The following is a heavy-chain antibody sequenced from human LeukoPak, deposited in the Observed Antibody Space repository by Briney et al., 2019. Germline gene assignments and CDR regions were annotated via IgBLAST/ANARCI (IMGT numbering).Heavy chain of an antibody. V-gene: IGHV3-66*01. D-gene: IGHD3-22*01. CDR3: ARDQRGLLLSDAFDI. Sequence: AGGSLRLSCAASGFTFSSYAMSWVRQAPGKGLEWVSVIYSGGSTYYADSVKGRFTISRDNSKNTLYLQIDSLRAEDTAVYYCARDQRGLLLSDAFDIWGQGTMVTVSS. CDR2: IYSGGST. J-gene: IGHJ3*02. CDR1: GFTFSSYA.